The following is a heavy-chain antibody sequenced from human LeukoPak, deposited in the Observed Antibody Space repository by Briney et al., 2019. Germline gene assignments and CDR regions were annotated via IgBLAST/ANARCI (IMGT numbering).Heavy chain of an antibody. CDR3: ARGGSVARPFDY. CDR2: IYYSGST. Sequence: SETLSLTCTVSGGSISSYYWSWIRQPPGKGLEWIGYIYYSGSTNYNPSLKSRVTISVDTSKNQFSLKLSSVTAADTAVYYCARGGSVARPFDYWGQGTLVTVSS. J-gene: IGHJ4*02. CDR1: GGSISSYY. D-gene: IGHD6-6*01. V-gene: IGHV4-59*01.